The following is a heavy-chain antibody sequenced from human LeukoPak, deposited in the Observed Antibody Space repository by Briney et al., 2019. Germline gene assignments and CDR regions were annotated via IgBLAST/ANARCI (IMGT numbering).Heavy chain of an antibody. CDR3: ARQSDGGWYTDFDY. Sequence: KTSETLSLTCTVSGGSISSYYWSWIRQPPGKGLEWIGYIYYSGSTNYNPSLKSRVTKSVDTSKNQFSLKLSSVTAADTAVYYCARQSDGGWYTDFDYWGQGTLVTVSS. D-gene: IGHD6-19*01. CDR2: IYYSGST. J-gene: IGHJ4*02. CDR1: GGSISSYY. V-gene: IGHV4-59*01.